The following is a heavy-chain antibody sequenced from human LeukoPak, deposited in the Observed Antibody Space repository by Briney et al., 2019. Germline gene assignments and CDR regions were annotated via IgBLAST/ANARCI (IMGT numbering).Heavy chain of an antibody. V-gene: IGHV3-23*01. J-gene: IGHJ1*01. Sequence: GGSLRLSCAASGFTVSSNYMSWVRQAPGKGLEWVSAISGSGVTTHYAGSVKGRFSISRDNSKNTLYLQMNSLRAEDTTLYYCAKKVVVGATSPYSDFQDWGQGTLVTVSS. D-gene: IGHD1-26*01. CDR1: GFTVSSNY. CDR2: ISGSGVTT. CDR3: AKKVVVGATSPYSDFQD.